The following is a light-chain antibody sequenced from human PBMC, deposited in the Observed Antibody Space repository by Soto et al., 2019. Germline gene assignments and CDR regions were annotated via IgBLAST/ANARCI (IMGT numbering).Light chain of an antibody. CDR3: QQRSNWPPFT. Sequence: EIVMTQSPATLSESPGDRATLSCRASQSVSNDLAWYQQKPGQATRLLXYDASNRATGIPARFSGSGSGTDFTLTISSLEPEDFAVYYCQQRSNWPPFTFGGGTKVDIK. CDR1: QSVSND. J-gene: IGKJ4*01. CDR2: DAS. V-gene: IGKV3-11*01.